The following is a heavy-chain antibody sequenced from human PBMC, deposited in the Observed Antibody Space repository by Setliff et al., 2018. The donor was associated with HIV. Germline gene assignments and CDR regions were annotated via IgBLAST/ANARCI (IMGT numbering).Heavy chain of an antibody. CDR1: GFTLTDYT. D-gene: IGHD7-27*01. V-gene: IGHV3-21*01. J-gene: IGHJ4*02. CDR3: ARQGNWEFDY. Sequence: GGFLRLSCAASGFTLTDYTMNWVRQAPGKGLEWVSSITSGSTYVNYADSVKGRFSISRDNSKNSLYLQMISLRAEDTALYYCARQGNWEFDYWGQGTLVTVSS. CDR2: ITSGSTYV.